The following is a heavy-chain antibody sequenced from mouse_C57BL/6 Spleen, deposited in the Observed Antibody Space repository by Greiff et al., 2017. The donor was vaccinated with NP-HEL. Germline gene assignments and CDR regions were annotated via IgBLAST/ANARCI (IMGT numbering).Heavy chain of an antibody. CDR3: ARHYGSTLYYFDY. CDR2: ISSGGSYT. V-gene: IGHV5-6*01. D-gene: IGHD1-1*01. CDR1: GFTFSSYG. J-gene: IGHJ2*01. Sequence: EVQLVESGGDLVKPGGSLKLSCAASGFTFSSYGMSWVRQTPDKRLEWVATISSGGSYTYYPDSVKGRFTISRDNAKNTLYLQMSSLKSEDTAMYYCARHYGSTLYYFDYWGQGTTLTVSS.